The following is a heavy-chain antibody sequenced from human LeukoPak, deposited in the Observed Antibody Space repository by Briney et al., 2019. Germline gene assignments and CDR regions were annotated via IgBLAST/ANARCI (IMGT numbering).Heavy chain of an antibody. J-gene: IGHJ4*02. CDR2: INEDETAK. D-gene: IGHD2-2*01. V-gene: IGHV3-7*03. CDR1: EFTFSNYW. Sequence: GGSLRLSCAASEFTFSNYWMTWVRQAPGKGLEWVANINEDETAKYYVGSVKGRFTISRDNAKNSLYLQMNSLRAEDTALYYCAKSYCSSTSCSPFDYWGQGTLVTVSS. CDR3: AKSYCSSTSCSPFDY.